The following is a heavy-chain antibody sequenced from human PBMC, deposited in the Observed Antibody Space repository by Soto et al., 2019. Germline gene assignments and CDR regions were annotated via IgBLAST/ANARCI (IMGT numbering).Heavy chain of an antibody. V-gene: IGHV3-30-3*01. CDR1: GFTFSSYA. J-gene: IGHJ4*02. CDR2: ISYDGSNK. Sequence: QVQLVESGGGVVQPGRALRLSCAASGFTFSSYAMHWVRQAPGKGLEWVAVISYDGSNKYYADSVKGRFTISRDNSKNTLYLQMNSLRAEDTAVYYCARMYDYVWGSYRPFDYWGQGTLVTVSS. CDR3: ARMYDYVWGSYRPFDY. D-gene: IGHD3-16*02.